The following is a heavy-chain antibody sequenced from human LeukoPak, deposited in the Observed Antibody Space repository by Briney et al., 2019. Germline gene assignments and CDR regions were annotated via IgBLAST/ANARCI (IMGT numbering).Heavy chain of an antibody. CDR3: ARGILAGGWYYMDV. Sequence: SETLSLTCTVSGGSISSHYWSWIRQPPGKGLEWIGYIYYSGSTNYNPSLKSRVTISVDTSKNQFSLKLSSVTAADTAVYYCARGILAGGWYYMDVWGKGTTVTVSS. J-gene: IGHJ6*03. CDR2: IYYSGST. D-gene: IGHD2-15*01. V-gene: IGHV4-59*11. CDR1: GGSISSHY.